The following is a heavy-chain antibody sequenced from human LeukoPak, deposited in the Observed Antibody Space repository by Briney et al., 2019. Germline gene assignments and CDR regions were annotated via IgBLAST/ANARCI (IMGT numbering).Heavy chain of an antibody. CDR3: ARDLIQKAFDI. CDR2: IYYSGST. CDR1: GGSISSYY. Sequence: SETLSLTCTVSGGSISSYYWSWIRQPPGKGLEWIGYIYYSGSTYYNPSLKSRVTISVDTSKNQFSLKLSSVTAADTAVYYCARDLIQKAFDIWGQGTMVTVSS. D-gene: IGHD5-18*01. V-gene: IGHV4-30-4*08. J-gene: IGHJ3*02.